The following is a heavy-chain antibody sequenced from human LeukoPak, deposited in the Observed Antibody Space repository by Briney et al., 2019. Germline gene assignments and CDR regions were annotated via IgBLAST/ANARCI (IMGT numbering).Heavy chain of an antibody. V-gene: IGHV1-8*01. CDR3: AREGQRRDCTNGVCYAGY. CDR1: GYTFTSYD. CDR2: MNPNSGNT. D-gene: IGHD2-8*01. J-gene: IGHJ4*02. Sequence: ASVKVSCKASGYTFTSYDINWVRQATGQGLEWMGWMNPNSGNTGYAQKFQGRVTMTRDTSISTAYMELSRLRSDDTAVYYCAREGQRRDCTNGVCYAGYWGQGTLVTVSS.